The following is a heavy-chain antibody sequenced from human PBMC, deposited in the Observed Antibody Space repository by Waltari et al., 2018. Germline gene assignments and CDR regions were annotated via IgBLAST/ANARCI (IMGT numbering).Heavy chain of an antibody. CDR2: IDESGST. Sequence: VQLVESGGGLVKPGGSLRLSCASSGFPFRDIPMNWVRQAPGKGLEWIVSIDESGSTYHNPSLKSRVTISIDTSKNQFSLKLTSVTAADTAMYYCARGPVFKYYYHAFDIWGQGTMVTVSS. V-gene: IGHV4-38-2*01. CDR1: GFPFRDIP. CDR3: ARGPVFKYYYHAFDI. J-gene: IGHJ3*02. D-gene: IGHD3-22*01.